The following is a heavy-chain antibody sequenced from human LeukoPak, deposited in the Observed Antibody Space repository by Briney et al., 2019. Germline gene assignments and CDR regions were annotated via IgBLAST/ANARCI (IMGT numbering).Heavy chain of an antibody. J-gene: IGHJ5*02. CDR3: ARQPGAGWFDP. CDR1: GYSFTSSW. CDR2: INPGDSDT. Sequence: GESLKISCQASGYSFTSSWIGWARQMPGKGLEWMAIINPGDSDTRYSPSFQGQVTISADKSISTVYLQWGSLKASNTAMYYCARQPGAGWFDPWGQGTLVTVSS. V-gene: IGHV5-51*01. D-gene: IGHD3-10*01.